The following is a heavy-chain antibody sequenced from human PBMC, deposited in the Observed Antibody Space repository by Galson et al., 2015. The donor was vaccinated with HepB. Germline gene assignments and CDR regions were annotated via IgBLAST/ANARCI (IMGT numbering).Heavy chain of an antibody. J-gene: IGHJ4*02. V-gene: IGHV3-33*01. D-gene: IGHD3-22*01. Sequence: SLRLSCAASGFTFSSYGMHWVRQAPGKGLEWVAVIWYDGSNKYYADSVKGRFTISRDNSKNTLYLQMNSLRAEDTAVYYCARDASYYDSSGYYFEGGIDYWGQGTLVTVSS. CDR1: GFTFSSYG. CDR3: ARDASYYDSSGYYFEGGIDY. CDR2: IWYDGSNK.